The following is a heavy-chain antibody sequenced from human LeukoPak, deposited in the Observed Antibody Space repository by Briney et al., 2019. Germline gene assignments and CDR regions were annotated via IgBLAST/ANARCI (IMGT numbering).Heavy chain of an antibody. CDR2: ISASCYST. CDR1: GFTFSSYN. V-gene: IGHV3-23*01. CDR3: AKDVYNWKFYFDY. D-gene: IGHD1-20*01. Sequence: GGSLRLSCAASGFTFSSYNMNWVRQAPGKGLEWVSAISASCYSTYYADSVKGRFTISRDNSKKTLYLQMNSLRAEDTAIFYCAKDVYNWKFYFDYWGPGTLVTVSS. J-gene: IGHJ4*02.